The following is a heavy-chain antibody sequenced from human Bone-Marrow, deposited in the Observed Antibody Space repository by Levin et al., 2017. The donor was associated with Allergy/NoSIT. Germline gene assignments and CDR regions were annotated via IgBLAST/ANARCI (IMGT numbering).Heavy chain of an antibody. D-gene: IGHD4-17*01. CDR2: IYYSGST. J-gene: IGHJ5*02. CDR3: ARDGVEGDYWDAPSTPINWFDP. CDR1: GGSISSGDYY. V-gene: IGHV4-30-4*01. Sequence: SSETLSLTCTVSGGSISSGDYYWSWIRQPPGKGLEWIGYIYYSGSTYYNPSLKSRVTISVDTSKNQFSLKLSSVTAADTAVYYCARDGVEGDYWDAPSTPINWFDPWGQGTLVTVSS.